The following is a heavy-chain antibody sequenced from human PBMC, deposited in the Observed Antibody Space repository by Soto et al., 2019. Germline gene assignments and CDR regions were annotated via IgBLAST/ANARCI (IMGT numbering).Heavy chain of an antibody. Sequence: QVQLVQSGAEVKKPGASVKVSCKASGYTFTNYAMHWVRQAPGQRLEWMGWINAGNGNTKYSQKFQGRVTITRDTSASTDYMDLSSLRSEDTAVYYCARGPGGPDGPGDYWGQGTLVTVSS. J-gene: IGHJ4*02. CDR1: GYTFTNYA. V-gene: IGHV1-3*01. CDR3: ARGPGGPDGPGDY. D-gene: IGHD2-15*01. CDR2: INAGNGNT.